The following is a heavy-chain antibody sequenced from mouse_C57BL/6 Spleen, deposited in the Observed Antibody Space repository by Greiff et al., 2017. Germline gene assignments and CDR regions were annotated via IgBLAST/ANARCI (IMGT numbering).Heavy chain of an antibody. CDR3: GKSGDYYGSSYGAMDD. Sequence: VQLQQSGAELVKPGASVKISCKASGYAFSSYWMNWVKQRPGKGLEWIGQIYPGDGDTNYNGKFKGKATMTAAKSSSTAYMQLSSLTSEDSAVYFCGKSGDYYGSSYGAMDDWGQGTSVTVSS. D-gene: IGHD1-1*01. J-gene: IGHJ4*01. CDR2: IYPGDGDT. CDR1: GYAFSSYW. V-gene: IGHV1-80*01.